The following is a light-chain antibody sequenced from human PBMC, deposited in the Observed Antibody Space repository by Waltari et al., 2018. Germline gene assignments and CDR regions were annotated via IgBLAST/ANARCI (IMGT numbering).Light chain of an antibody. Sequence: QSALTQPASVSGSPGPSVTISCTGTAYYGGGYNYFSWYQQHPGKAPKLIIYEVSNRPSGVSDRFSGSKSGDTASLTISGLQSEDASDYYCSSYTSTSTLVFGGGTKVTVL. CDR3: SSYTSTSTLV. CDR2: EVS. J-gene: IGLJ2*01. V-gene: IGLV2-14*01. CDR1: AYYGGGYNY.